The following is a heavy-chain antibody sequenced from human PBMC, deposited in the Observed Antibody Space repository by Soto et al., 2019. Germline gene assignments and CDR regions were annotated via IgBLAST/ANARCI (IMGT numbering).Heavy chain of an antibody. J-gene: IGHJ6*02. CDR2: IYYSGST. CDR3: ARLQLVHKSSTLDYYYGMDV. Sequence: SETLSLTCTVSGGSISSSSYYWGWIRQPPGKGLEWIGSIYYSGSTYYNPSLKSRVTISVDTSKNQFSLKLSSVTAADTAVYYCARLQLVHKSSTLDYYYGMDVWGQGTTVTVSS. D-gene: IGHD6-13*01. CDR1: GGSISSSSYY. V-gene: IGHV4-39*01.